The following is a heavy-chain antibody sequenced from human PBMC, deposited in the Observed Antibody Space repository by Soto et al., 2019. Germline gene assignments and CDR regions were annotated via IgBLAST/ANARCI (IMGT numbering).Heavy chain of an antibody. CDR2: IWYDGSNK. D-gene: IGHD2-8*02. V-gene: IGHV3-33*01. CDR3: ERDYKEGYSTAQRYFDL. CDR1: GFTFSSYG. Sequence: PGGSLRLSCAASGFTFSSYGMHWVRQAPGKGLEWVAVIWYDGSNKYYADSVKGRFTISRDNAKNSLYLQMNSLRTEDSAVYYCERDYKEGYSTAQRYFDLWGRGTLVNVSS. J-gene: IGHJ2*01.